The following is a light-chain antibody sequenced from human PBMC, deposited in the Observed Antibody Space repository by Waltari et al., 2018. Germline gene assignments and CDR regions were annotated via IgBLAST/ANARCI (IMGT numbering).Light chain of an antibody. J-gene: IGKJ1*01. CDR2: WAS. V-gene: IGKV4-1*01. Sequence: DIVMTQSPDSLAVSLGERATINCKSSQSVLYSSNNKNYLAWYQQKPGQPPKLLIYWASTRESGVPDRFRGSGSGTDFTLTISSLQAEDVAVYYCQQYYSTPPRTFGQGTKVEIK. CDR1: QSVLYSSNNKNY. CDR3: QQYYSTPPRT.